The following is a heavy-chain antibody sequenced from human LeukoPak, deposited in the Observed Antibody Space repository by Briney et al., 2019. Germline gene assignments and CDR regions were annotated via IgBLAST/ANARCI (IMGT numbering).Heavy chain of an antibody. CDR3: ARDSPSGSYGY. V-gene: IGHV3-7*01. CDR2: IKQDGSEK. D-gene: IGHD1-26*01. Sequence: GGSLRLSCAASGFTFSCYWMSWVRQAPGKGLEWVANIKQDGSEKYYVDSVKGRFTISRDNAKNSLYLQMNSLRAEDTAVYYCARDSPSGSYGYWGQGTLVTVSS. CDR1: GFTFSCYW. J-gene: IGHJ4*02.